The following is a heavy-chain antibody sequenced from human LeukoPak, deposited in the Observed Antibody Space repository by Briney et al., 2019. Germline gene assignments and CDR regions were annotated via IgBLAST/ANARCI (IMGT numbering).Heavy chain of an antibody. CDR3: ASGDNDPLFDY. Sequence: TLSLTCTVSGGSISSGGYYWSWIRQHPGKGLEWIGSIYYSGSTNYNPSLQGRVTISLDTSRNQFSLKLSSVTAADTAVYYYASGDNDPLFDYWGQGTLVTVSS. CDR2: IYYSGST. D-gene: IGHD1-1*01. V-gene: IGHV4-31*03. J-gene: IGHJ4*02. CDR1: GGSISSGGYY.